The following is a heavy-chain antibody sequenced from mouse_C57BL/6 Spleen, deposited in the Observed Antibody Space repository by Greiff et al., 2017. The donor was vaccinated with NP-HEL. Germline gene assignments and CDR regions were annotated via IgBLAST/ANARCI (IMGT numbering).Heavy chain of an antibody. CDR1: GYTFTSYW. V-gene: IGHV1-74*01. CDR2: LHPSDSDT. Sequence: QVQLQQPGAELVKPGASVKVSCKASGYTFTSYWMHWVKQRPGQGLEWIGRLHPSDSDTNYNQKFKGKATLTVDKSSSTAYMQLSSLTSEDSAVYYCASGGFITTNYAMDYWGQGTSVTVAS. D-gene: IGHD1-1*01. CDR3: ASGGFITTNYAMDY. J-gene: IGHJ4*01.